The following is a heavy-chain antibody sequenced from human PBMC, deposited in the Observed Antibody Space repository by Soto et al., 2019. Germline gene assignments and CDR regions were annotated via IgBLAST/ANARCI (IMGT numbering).Heavy chain of an antibody. CDR1: GYTFTNYG. Sequence: SVKVSCKASGYTFTNYGISWVRQAPGQGLEWMGWISAYNGNTKYAQKLQGRVTMTTDTSTSTAHMELRSLRSDDTAVYYCARGVGSGSYYNQYNWFDPWGQGTLVTVS. J-gene: IGHJ5*02. D-gene: IGHD3-10*01. V-gene: IGHV1-18*01. CDR2: ISAYNGNT. CDR3: ARGVGSGSYYNQYNWFDP.